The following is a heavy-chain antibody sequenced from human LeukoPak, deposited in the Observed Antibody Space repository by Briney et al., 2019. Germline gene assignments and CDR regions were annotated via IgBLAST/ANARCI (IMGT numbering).Heavy chain of an antibody. CDR3: AKDPFLYSSSIGPYYFDY. J-gene: IGHJ4*02. Sequence: GGSLRLSCAASGSTFSGYGMHWVRQAPGKGLEWVAFIRYDGTNKYYADSVKGRFTISRDNSKNTLYLQMNSLRAEDTAVYYCAKDPFLYSSSIGPYYFDYWGQGTLVTVSS. V-gene: IGHV3-30*02. CDR1: GSTFSGYG. CDR2: IRYDGTNK. D-gene: IGHD6-6*01.